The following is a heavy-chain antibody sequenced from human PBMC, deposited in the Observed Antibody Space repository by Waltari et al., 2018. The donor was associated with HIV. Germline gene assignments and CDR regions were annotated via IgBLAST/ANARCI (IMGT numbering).Heavy chain of an antibody. D-gene: IGHD5-18*01. Sequence: EVQLLESGGALVQPGGSLRLSCAASGFSFSTYAMGWVRQAPGKGLEWGSSISSSGETTRYAESVEGRLAISRDNSKNSLYLQIYSLRADDTAIYYCAKMSKSWLLAAGTFDYWGQGTLVTVSS. CDR1: GFSFSTYA. V-gene: IGHV3-23*01. CDR3: AKMSKSWLLAAGTFDY. J-gene: IGHJ4*02. CDR2: ISSSGETT.